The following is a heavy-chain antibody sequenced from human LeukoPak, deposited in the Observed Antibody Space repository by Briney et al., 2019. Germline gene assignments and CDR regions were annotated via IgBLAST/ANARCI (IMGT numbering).Heavy chain of an antibody. V-gene: IGHV4-34*01. CDR2: INHSGST. J-gene: IGHJ5*02. D-gene: IGHD2-15*01. CDR1: GGSFSGYY. CDR3: ARKYIVVVVAATFGWFDP. Sequence: PSETLSLTCAVYGGSFSGYYWSWIRQPPGKGLEWIGEINHSGSTNYNPSLKSRVTISVDTSKNQFSLKLSSVTAADTAVYYCARKYIVVVVAATFGWFDPWGQGTLVTVSS.